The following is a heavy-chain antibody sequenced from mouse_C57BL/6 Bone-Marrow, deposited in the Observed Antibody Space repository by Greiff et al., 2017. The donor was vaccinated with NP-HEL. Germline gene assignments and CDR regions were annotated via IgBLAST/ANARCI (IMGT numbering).Heavy chain of an antibody. CDR1: GYTFTDST. J-gene: IGHJ4*01. CDR3: ANTTVRDYAMDY. D-gene: IGHD1-1*01. Sequence: VKLQQSDAELVKPGASVKISCKASGYTFTDSTIHWMKPRPEQGLEWIGYIYPSVGSTKYNEKFKGKATLTADKSSSTAYMQLNRLTSEDSAVYFCANTTVRDYAMDYWGQGTSVTVSS. CDR2: IYPSVGST. V-gene: IGHV1-78*01.